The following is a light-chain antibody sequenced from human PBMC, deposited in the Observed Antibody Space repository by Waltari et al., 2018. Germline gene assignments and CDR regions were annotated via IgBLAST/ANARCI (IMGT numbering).Light chain of an antibody. CDR1: NLGDNF. Sequence: SDELTQPPSVSVSPGHTATITCSGANLGDNFVYWYQQKTGQSPVLVFYRDRERPSGTLGRFSGSNSGNTATLTISGTQAMDEAEYYCQAWDRSQVLFCGGTKVTVL. CDR2: RDR. CDR3: QAWDRSQVL. V-gene: IGLV3-1*01. J-gene: IGLJ2*01.